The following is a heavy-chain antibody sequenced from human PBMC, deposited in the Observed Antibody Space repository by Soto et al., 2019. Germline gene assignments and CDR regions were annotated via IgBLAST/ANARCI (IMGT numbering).Heavy chain of an antibody. CDR2: ISSSSSTI. D-gene: IGHD3-3*01. CDR3: ARDLGTRFLEWLSPPVGYYYGMDV. Sequence: GGSLRLSCAASGFTFSSYSMNWVRQAPWKGLEWVSYISSSSSTIYYADSVKGRFTISRDNAKNSLYLQMNSLRDEDTAVYYCARDLGTRFLEWLSPPVGYYYGMDVWGQGTTVTVSS. CDR1: GFTFSSYS. V-gene: IGHV3-48*02. J-gene: IGHJ6*02.